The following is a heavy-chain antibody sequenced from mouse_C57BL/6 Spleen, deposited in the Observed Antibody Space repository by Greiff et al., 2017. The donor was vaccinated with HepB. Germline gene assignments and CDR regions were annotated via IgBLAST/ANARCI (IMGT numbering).Heavy chain of an antibody. CDR3: TRGYDDYAMDY. V-gene: IGHV5-9-1*02. CDR1: GFTFSSYA. J-gene: IGHJ4*01. Sequence: EVMLVESGEGLVKPGGSLKLSCAASGFTFSSYAMSWVRQTPEKRLEWVAYISSGGDYIYYADTVKGRFTISRDNARNTLYLQMSSLKSEDTAMYYCTRGYDDYAMDYWGQGTSVTVSS. CDR2: ISSGGDYI. D-gene: IGHD2-12*01.